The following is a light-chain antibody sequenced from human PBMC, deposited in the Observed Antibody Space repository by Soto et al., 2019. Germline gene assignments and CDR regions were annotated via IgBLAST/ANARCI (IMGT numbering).Light chain of an antibody. CDR1: QSIRSY. CDR3: QQYDYLPIT. Sequence: DLQMTQSPSSLSASVGSRFTITCRASQSIRSYLNWYQQKPGKAPKLLIYVASSLQSGVPSRFSGSGSGTHFTFTISSLQPEEFATYYCQQYDYLPITFGQGTRLEIK. V-gene: IGKV1-33*01. CDR2: VAS. J-gene: IGKJ5*01.